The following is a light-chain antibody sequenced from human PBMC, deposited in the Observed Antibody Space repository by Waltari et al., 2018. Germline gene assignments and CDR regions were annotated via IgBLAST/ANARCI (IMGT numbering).Light chain of an antibody. CDR1: QSISRS. V-gene: IGKV3-20*01. Sequence: EIMLTQSPGTLSLSPVERATLSCRASQSISRSLAWYQQKPGQAPRLLIYDASSRATGIPDRFSGSGSGTDFSLTISRLEPEDFAVYYCQKYGSIPATFGQGTKVEIK. CDR3: QKYGSIPAT. J-gene: IGKJ1*01. CDR2: DAS.